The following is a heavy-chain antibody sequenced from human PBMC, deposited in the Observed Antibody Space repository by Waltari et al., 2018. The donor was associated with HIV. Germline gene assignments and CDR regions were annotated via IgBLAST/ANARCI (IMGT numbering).Heavy chain of an antibody. J-gene: IGHJ4*02. Sequence: EVQLLESGGGLVQPGGSRGLSRAAPGVAYVTFAVTWVRQSPERGLEWVAAVSGSGAKSFYADSVKGRFTISRDNSKNTVFLQMNSLRAADTAIYYCAKAYYENTAYYYDFWGRGTRVTVSS. CDR2: VSGSGAKS. CDR3: AKAYYENTAYYYDF. CDR1: GVAYVTFA. V-gene: IGHV3-23*01. D-gene: IGHD3-22*01.